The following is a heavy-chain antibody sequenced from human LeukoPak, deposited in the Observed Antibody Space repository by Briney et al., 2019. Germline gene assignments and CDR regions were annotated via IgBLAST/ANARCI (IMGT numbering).Heavy chain of an antibody. V-gene: IGHV3-30*18. CDR3: AKTGDDGYGSSWYRGYFDY. J-gene: IGHJ4*02. Sequence: GGSLRLSCAASGFTFSSYGMHWVRQAPGKGLEWVAVISYDGSNKYYADSVKGRFTISRDNPKNTLYLQMNSLRAEDTAVYYCAKTGDDGYGSSWYRGYFDYWGQGTLVTVSS. CDR1: GFTFSSYG. CDR2: ISYDGSNK. D-gene: IGHD6-13*01.